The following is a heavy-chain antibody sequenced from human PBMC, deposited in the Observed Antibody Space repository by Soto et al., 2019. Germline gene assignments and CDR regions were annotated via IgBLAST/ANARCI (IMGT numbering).Heavy chain of an antibody. CDR2: INQDGSEK. CDR3: TRYLDF. V-gene: IGHV3-7*01. Sequence: GRSLRLSCAASGFSCSTSWMDWVRQTPGKGLEWVANINQDGSEKNYVDSVKGRFTISRDNAKNSLFLQMSSLTAEDSGLYYCTRYLDFWGQGTLVTVSS. CDR1: GFSCSTSW. J-gene: IGHJ4*02.